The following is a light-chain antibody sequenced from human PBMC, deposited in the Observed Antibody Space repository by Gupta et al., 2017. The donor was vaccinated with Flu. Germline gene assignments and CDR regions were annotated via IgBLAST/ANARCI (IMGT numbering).Light chain of an antibody. Sequence: QSVLTQPPSVSGAPGQTITISCAGTSSNIGAFYNVHWYQPLPGTAPKFLLSYNEYRPSGVTDRCSGSKSGTSASLVITGLQPEEEAYYYCQSFDNTLTSWGIFGGGTKITVL. CDR2: YNE. CDR1: SSNIGAFYN. J-gene: IGLJ2*01. CDR3: QSFDNTLTSWGI. V-gene: IGLV1-40*01.